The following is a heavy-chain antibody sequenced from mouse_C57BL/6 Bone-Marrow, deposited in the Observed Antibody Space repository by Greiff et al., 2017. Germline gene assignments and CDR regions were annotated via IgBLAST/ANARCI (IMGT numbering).Heavy chain of an antibody. CDR1: GYTFTSYG. D-gene: IGHD1-1*01. CDR2: IYPRSGNT. Sequence: QVQLKESGAELARPGASVKLSCKASGYTFTSYGISWVKQRTGQGLEWIGEIYPRSGNTYYNEKFKGKATLTADKSSSTAYMELRSLTSEDSAVYFCARWDYYGSSLRFDYWGQGTTLTVSS. J-gene: IGHJ2*01. CDR3: ARWDYYGSSLRFDY. V-gene: IGHV1-81*01.